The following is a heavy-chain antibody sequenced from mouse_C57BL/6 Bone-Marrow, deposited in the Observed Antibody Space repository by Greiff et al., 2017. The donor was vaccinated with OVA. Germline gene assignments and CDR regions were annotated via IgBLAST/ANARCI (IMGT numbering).Heavy chain of an antibody. J-gene: IGHJ4*01. Sequence: EVKLMESGGGLVQPGGSMKLSCVASGFTFSNYWMNWVRQSPEKGLEWVAQIRLKSDNYATHYAESVKGRFTISRDDSKSSVYLQMNNLRAEDTGIYYCPLITTAVYAMDYWGQGTSVTVSS. CDR3: PLITTAVYAMDY. CDR2: IRLKSDNYAT. D-gene: IGHD1-1*01. V-gene: IGHV6-3*01. CDR1: GFTFSNYW.